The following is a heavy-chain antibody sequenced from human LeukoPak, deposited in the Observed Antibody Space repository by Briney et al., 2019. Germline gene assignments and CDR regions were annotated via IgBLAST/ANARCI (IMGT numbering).Heavy chain of an antibody. CDR1: GFTFSRHW. V-gene: IGHV3-74*01. CDR3: ARVVAGYGSGPWEWDYYHYTDV. D-gene: IGHD6-19*01. Sequence: GGSLRLSCAASGFTFSRHWMHWVRQVPGKGLVWVSRINSDGSSTSYADSVKGRFTISRDNAKNSLYLQMNSLRAEDTAVYYCARVVAGYGSGPWEWDYYHYTDVWGKGTTVTVSS. CDR2: INSDGSST. J-gene: IGHJ6*03.